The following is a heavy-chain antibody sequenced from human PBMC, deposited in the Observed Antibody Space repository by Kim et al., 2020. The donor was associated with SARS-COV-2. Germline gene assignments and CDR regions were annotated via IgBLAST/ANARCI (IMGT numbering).Heavy chain of an antibody. CDR2: IPYDGSKN. Sequence: GGSLRLSCVTSGFTFSGYGMHWVRQAPGKGLEWVAVIPYDGSKNYYADSVKGRFTISRDNPKNTLYLQMNSLRPEDTAVYYCARRRGLGWYIDYWGQGTLVTVSS. CDR1: GFTFSGYG. CDR3: ARRRGLGWYIDY. D-gene: IGHD6-19*01. V-gene: IGHV3-33*05. J-gene: IGHJ4*02.